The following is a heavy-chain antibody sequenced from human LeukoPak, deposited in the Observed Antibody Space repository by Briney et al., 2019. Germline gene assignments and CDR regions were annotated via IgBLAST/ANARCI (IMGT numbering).Heavy chain of an antibody. Sequence: SETPSLTCTVSGGSISSSSYYWGWIRQPPGKGLEWIGSIYYSGSTYYNPSLKSRVTISVDTSKNQFSLKLSSVTAADTAVYYCARPSVVTAYYFDYWGQGTLVTVSS. D-gene: IGHD4-23*01. V-gene: IGHV4-39*01. CDR2: IYYSGST. J-gene: IGHJ4*02. CDR3: ARPSVVTAYYFDY. CDR1: GGSISSSSYY.